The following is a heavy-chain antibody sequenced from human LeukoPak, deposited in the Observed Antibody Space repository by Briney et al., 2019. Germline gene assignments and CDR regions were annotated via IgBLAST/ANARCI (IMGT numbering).Heavy chain of an antibody. J-gene: IGHJ4*02. CDR1: GASFSSSTYF. V-gene: IGHV4-39*06. CDR2: VSHSGAT. Sequence: SETLSLTCAVSGASFSSSTYFWGWVRQPPGEGPEWLGSVSHSGATYYNPSLKSRVTISLDTSKNQITLTVTSVTVADTALYFCASRIVVSPTAIETWFDYWGQGTLVTVS. D-gene: IGHD2-2*01. CDR3: ASRIVVSPTAIETWFDY.